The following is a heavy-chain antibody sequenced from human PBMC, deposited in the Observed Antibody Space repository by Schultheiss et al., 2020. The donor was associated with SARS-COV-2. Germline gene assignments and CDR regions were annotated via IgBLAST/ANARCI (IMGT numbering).Heavy chain of an antibody. Sequence: SQTLSLTCTVSGGSISSYYWSWIRQPAGKGLEWIGRIYTSGSTNYNPSLKSRVTMSVDTSKNQFSLKLSSVTAADTAVYYCARDRGRYCSSTSCEGAYYYMDVWGKGTTVTVSS. CDR3: ARDRGRYCSSTSCEGAYYYMDV. CDR2: IYTSGST. D-gene: IGHD2-2*01. J-gene: IGHJ6*03. V-gene: IGHV4-4*07. CDR1: GGSISSYY.